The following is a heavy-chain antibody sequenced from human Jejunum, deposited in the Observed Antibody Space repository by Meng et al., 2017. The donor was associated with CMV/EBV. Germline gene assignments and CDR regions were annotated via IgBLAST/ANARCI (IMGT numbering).Heavy chain of an antibody. D-gene: IGHD6-19*01. CDR2: IYHSGST. J-gene: IGHJ4*02. Sequence: LQRAAPELMKPSGTRSLSSAALAGSISSGNWWSWVRQPPGKGLEWIGEIYHSGSTNYNPSLKSRVTISVDKSKNQFSLKLSSVTAADTAVYYCASFPPPGKQWLVTDYWGQGTLVTVSS. CDR3: ASFPPPGKQWLVTDY. V-gene: IGHV4-4*02. CDR1: AGSISSGNW.